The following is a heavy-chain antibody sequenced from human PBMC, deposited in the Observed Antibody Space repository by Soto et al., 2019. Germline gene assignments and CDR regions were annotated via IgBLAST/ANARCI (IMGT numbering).Heavy chain of an antibody. CDR3: ARGGVAVAGTGWFDP. CDR1: GGSFSGYY. CDR2: INHSGST. Sequence: QVQLQQWGAGLLKPSETLSLTCAVYGGSFSGYYWSWIRQPPGQGLEWIGEINHSGSTNYNPSLKSRVTISVDTSKNQFSLKLSSVTAADTAVYYCARGGVAVAGTGWFDPWGQGTLVTVSS. V-gene: IGHV4-34*01. D-gene: IGHD6-19*01. J-gene: IGHJ5*02.